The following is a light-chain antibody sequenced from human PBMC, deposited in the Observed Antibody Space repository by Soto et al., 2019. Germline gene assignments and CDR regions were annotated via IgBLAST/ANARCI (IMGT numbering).Light chain of an antibody. CDR1: ESVSTN. Sequence: VMTQPPATVSLSQGERATLSCRASESVSTNLAWYQQKPGQAPRLLIYDTSTRATGIPARFSGSGSGTEFTLTISSLQSEDFAVYYCQQYNNWPRTFGQGTKVDIK. CDR3: QQYNNWPRT. V-gene: IGKV3-15*01. J-gene: IGKJ1*01. CDR2: DTS.